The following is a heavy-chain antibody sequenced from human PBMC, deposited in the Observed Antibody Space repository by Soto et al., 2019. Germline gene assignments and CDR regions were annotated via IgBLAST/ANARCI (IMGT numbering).Heavy chain of an antibody. CDR2: IYHSGST. D-gene: IGHD1-1*01. CDR3: ARNLQGNIDY. CDR1: GGSIGSGGHS. Sequence: QLQLQESGSRLVKPSQTLSLICDVSGGSIGSGGHSWWWIRQPPGKGLEWIGYIYHSGSTYYHPSLKSRVTISIDRSKNQFFLKLNSVTAADTAVYYCARNLQGNIDYWGQGTLVTVSS. V-gene: IGHV4-30-2*01. J-gene: IGHJ4*02.